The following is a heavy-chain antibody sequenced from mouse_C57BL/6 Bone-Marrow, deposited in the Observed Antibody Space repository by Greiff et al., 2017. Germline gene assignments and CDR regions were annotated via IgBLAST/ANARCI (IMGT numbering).Heavy chain of an antibody. J-gene: IGHJ3*01. V-gene: IGHV5-4*03. Sequence: EVKLVDSGGGLVKPGGSLKLSCAASGFTFSSYAMSWVRQTPEKRLEWVATISDGGSYTYYPDNVKGRFTISRDNAKNNLYLQMSHLKSEDTAMYYCARSSIQAWFAYWGQGTLVTVSA. CDR2: ISDGGSYT. CDR3: ARSSIQAWFAY. D-gene: IGHD2-10*02. CDR1: GFTFSSYA.